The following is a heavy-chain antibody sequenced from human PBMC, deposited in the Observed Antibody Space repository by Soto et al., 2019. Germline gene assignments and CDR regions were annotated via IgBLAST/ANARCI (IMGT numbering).Heavy chain of an antibody. J-gene: IGHJ4*02. CDR2: ISSSSSYI. CDR1: GFTFGSYS. V-gene: IGHV3-21*01. CDR3: ARDPSRYFDY. Sequence: GGSLRLSCAASGFTFGSYSMNWFRQAPGKGLEWVSSISSSSSYIYYADSVKGRFTISRDNAKNSLYLQMNSLRAEDTAVEYCARDPSRYFDYWGQGTLVTVAS.